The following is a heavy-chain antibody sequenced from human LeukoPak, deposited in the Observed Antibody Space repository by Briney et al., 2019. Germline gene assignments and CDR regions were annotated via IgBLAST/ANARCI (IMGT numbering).Heavy chain of an antibody. J-gene: IGHJ4*02. D-gene: IGHD3-22*01. Sequence: GGSLRLSCAASGFTFSSYAMHWVRQAPGKGLEWVAVISYDGSNKYYADSVKGRFTISRDNSKNTLYLQMNSLRAEDTAVYYCARAPNYDSSGAPGGYWGQGTLVTVSS. CDR2: ISYDGSNK. V-gene: IGHV3-30*04. CDR1: GFTFSSYA. CDR3: ARAPNYDSSGAPGGY.